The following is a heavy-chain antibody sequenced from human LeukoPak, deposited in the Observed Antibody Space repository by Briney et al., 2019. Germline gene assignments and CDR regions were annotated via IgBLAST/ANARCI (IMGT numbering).Heavy chain of an antibody. D-gene: IGHD3-22*01. CDR3: ARYSSGYYHFDS. CDR1: GFTFSGST. CDR2: IRSKGNNYAT. V-gene: IGHV3-73*01. J-gene: IGHJ4*02. Sequence: GGSLKLSCAASGFTFSGSTMYWVRQASGKGLEWIARIRSKGNNYATAYAASVKGRFTISRDDSKNTAFLQMNSLKSEDTAVYYCARYSSGYYHFDSWGQGTLVTVSS.